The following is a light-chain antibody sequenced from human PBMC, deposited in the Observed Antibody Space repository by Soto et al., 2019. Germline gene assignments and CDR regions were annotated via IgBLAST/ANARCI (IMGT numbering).Light chain of an antibody. V-gene: IGLV4-69*01. J-gene: IGLJ3*02. Sequence: QLVLTQSPSASASLGASVKLTCTLSSGHSDYAIAWHQQQPEKGPRYLMKLNSDGRHTKGGGIPDRFSGSSSGAERYLTISSLQSEDEAEYYCQTWGTGIRVFGGGTKVTVL. CDR3: QTWGTGIRV. CDR2: LNSDGRH. CDR1: SGHSDYA.